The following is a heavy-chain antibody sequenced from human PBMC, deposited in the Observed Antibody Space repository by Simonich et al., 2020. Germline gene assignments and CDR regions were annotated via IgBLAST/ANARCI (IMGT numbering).Heavy chain of an antibody. CDR3: ARGRDWGIEGGDAFDI. V-gene: IGHV3-21*01. CDR1: GFTFSSYS. Sequence: EVQLVESGGGLVKPGGSLRLSCAASGFTFSSYSMNWVRQAPGNGLEWVSSISSSSSYIYYADSVKGRFTISRDNAKNSLYLQMNSLRAEDTAVYYCARGRDWGIEGGDAFDIWGQGTMVTVSS. CDR2: ISSSSSYI. D-gene: IGHD3-16*01. J-gene: IGHJ3*02.